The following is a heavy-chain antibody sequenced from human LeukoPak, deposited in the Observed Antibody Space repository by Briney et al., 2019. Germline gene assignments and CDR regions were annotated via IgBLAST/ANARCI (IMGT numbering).Heavy chain of an antibody. CDR1: GYIFTSYG. J-gene: IGHJ3*02. V-gene: IGHV1-18*01. CDR3: ARDLDYGGNSGDAFDI. CDR2: ISAYNGNT. Sequence: ASVKVSCKASGYIFTSYGISWVRQAPGQGLEWMGWISAYNGNTNYAQKLQGRVTMTTDTSTSTAYMELRSLRSDDTAVYYCARDLDYGGNSGDAFDIWGQGTMVTVSS. D-gene: IGHD4-23*01.